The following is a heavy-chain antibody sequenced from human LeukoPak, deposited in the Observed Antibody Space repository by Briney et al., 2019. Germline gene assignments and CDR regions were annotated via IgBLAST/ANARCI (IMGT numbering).Heavy chain of an antibody. CDR3: AKVALIAARLGHFDY. J-gene: IGHJ4*02. CDR2: ISYDGSNK. CDR1: GFTFSSYG. Sequence: GGSLRLSCAASGFTFSSYGMHWVRQAPGKGLEWVAVISYDGSNKYYADSVKGRFTISRDNSKNTLYLQMNSLRAEGTAVYYCAKVALIAARLGHFDYWGQGTLVTVSS. D-gene: IGHD6-6*01. V-gene: IGHV3-30*18.